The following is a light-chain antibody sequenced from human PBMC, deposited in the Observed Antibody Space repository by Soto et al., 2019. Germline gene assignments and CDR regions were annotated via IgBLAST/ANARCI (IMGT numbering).Light chain of an antibody. V-gene: IGKV1-39*01. CDR3: QQSYNFPRT. CDR1: QNIDTY. J-gene: IGKJ1*01. CDR2: SAY. Sequence: DIQMTQSPSSLSASVGDRVTITCRASQNIDTYLNWYLQKPGQAPKLLIYSAYSLQSGVSPRFSGGGSGTDFTLTISRLQPEDFATYYCQQSYNFPRTFGQGTTV.